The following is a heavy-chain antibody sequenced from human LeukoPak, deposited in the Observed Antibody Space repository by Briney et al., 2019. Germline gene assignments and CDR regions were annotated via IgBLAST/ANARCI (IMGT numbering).Heavy chain of an antibody. CDR2: INEDGNEK. CDR3: ARKILGSRSA. D-gene: IGHD3-10*01. Sequence: GGSLRLSSAASGFTLSSDWMNWVRPAPGKGLEWVANINEDGNEKDYVDSVKGRFTISRDDTKNSLHLQMNSLRAEDTAVYYCARKILGSRSAWGQGTLVTVSS. J-gene: IGHJ5*02. CDR1: GFTLSSDW. V-gene: IGHV3-7*05.